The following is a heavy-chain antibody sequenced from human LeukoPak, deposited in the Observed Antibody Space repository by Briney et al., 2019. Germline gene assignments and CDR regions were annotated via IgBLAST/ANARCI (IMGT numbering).Heavy chain of an antibody. CDR1: GGTFSSYA. J-gene: IGHJ6*04. D-gene: IGHD4-17*01. V-gene: IGHV1-69*06. CDR3: ARDHDYGEDYYYGMDV. Sequence: ASVKVSCKASGGTFSSYAISWVRQAPGQGLEWMGGIIPIFGTANYAQKFQGRVTITADKSTSTAYMEPSSLRSEDTAVYYCARDHDYGEDYYYGMDVWGKGTTVTVSS. CDR2: IIPIFGTA.